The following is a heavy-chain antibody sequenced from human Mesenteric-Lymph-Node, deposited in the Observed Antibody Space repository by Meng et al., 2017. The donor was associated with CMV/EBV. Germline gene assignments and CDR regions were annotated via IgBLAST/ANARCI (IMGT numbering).Heavy chain of an antibody. Sequence: ASVKVSCKASGYTFTGYYMHWVRQAPGQGLEWMGWINPNSGGTNYAQKFQGRVTMTRDTSISTAYMELSSLRSEDTAVYYCARAALLNHYDFWSGYSPIYFDYWGQGTLVTVSS. J-gene: IGHJ4*02. CDR3: ARAALLNHYDFWSGYSPIYFDY. D-gene: IGHD3-3*01. CDR1: GYTFTGYY. CDR2: INPNSGGT. V-gene: IGHV1-2*02.